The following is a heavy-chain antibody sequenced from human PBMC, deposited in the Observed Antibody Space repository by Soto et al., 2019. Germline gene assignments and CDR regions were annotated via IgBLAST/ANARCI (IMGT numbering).Heavy chain of an antibody. Sequence: TGGSLRLSCAASGFTFSSYAMSWVRQAPGKGLEWVAVISYDGSNKYYADSVKGRFTISRDNSKNTLYLQMNSLRAEDTAVYYCAGQVGYYYWGQGTLVTVSS. CDR1: GFTFSSYA. CDR3: AGQVGYYY. D-gene: IGHD1-26*01. J-gene: IGHJ4*02. CDR2: ISYDGSNK. V-gene: IGHV3-30-3*01.